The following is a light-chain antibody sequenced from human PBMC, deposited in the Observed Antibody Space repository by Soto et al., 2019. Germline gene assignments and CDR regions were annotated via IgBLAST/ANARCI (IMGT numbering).Light chain of an antibody. V-gene: IGLV4-60*02. J-gene: IGLJ3*02. CDR1: SGHSTYI. CDR3: ETWYSNTHKV. CDR2: LDRSGSY. Sequence: QSVLTQSSSASASLGSSVKLTCILSSGHSTYIIAWHQQQPGKAPRFLMTLDRSGSYNRGSGVPDRFSGSSSGADRYLTIANLQFEDEGDYYCETWYSNTHKVFGGGTKLTVL.